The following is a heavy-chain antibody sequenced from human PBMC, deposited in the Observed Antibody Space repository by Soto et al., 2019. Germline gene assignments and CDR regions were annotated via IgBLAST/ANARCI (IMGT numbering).Heavy chain of an antibody. CDR1: GFTFSSYG. CDR2: ISYDGSNK. J-gene: IGHJ4*02. Sequence: QVQLVESGGGVVQPGRSLRLSCAASGFTFSSYGMHWVRQAPGKGLEWVAVISYDGSNKYYADPVKGRFTISRDNSKNTLYLQMNSLRAEDTAVYYCAKDLGGAAGLGYYWGQGTLVTVSS. D-gene: IGHD3-10*01. CDR3: AKDLGGAAGLGYY. V-gene: IGHV3-30*18.